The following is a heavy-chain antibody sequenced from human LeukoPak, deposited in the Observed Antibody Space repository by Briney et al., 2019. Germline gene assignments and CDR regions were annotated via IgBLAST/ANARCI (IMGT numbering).Heavy chain of an antibody. CDR3: ARGVSGLWIAFDY. Sequence: SETLSLTCTVSGGSICAYYWTWIRQSPGRGLEWIGYIYAGRNTRYNSSLESRVSISVDTSKNQFSLTLNTVTAADTAAYYCARGVSGLWIAFDYWGQGTLVTVSS. J-gene: IGHJ4*02. V-gene: IGHV4-4*09. CDR2: IYAGRNT. D-gene: IGHD1-1*01. CDR1: GGSICAYY.